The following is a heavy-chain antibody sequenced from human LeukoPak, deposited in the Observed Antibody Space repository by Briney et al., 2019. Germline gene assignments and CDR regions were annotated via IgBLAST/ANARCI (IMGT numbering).Heavy chain of an antibody. Sequence: PGGSLRLSCAVSGFTFSSSAMQWVRQAPGKGLEWVAVISYDGSKKYYADSVKGRFTISRDDSKNTLYLQMNSLRGEDTAVYHCARSRSASTSGWYDYFDYWGRGTLVTVSS. CDR2: ISYDGSKK. CDR1: GFTFSSSA. J-gene: IGHJ4*02. V-gene: IGHV3-30*04. D-gene: IGHD6-19*01. CDR3: ARSRSASTSGWYDYFDY.